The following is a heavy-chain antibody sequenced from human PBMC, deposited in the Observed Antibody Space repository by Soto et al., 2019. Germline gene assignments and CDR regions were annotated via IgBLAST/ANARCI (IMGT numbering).Heavy chain of an antibody. CDR1: GGSFSGYY. Sequence: PSETLSLTCAVYGGSFSGYYWSWIRQPPGKGLEWIGEINHSGSTSYNPSLKSRVTISVDTSKNQFSLKLTSVTAADTAVYYCARTTWGFHYYDRKQYDMDVWGQGTTVTVSS. J-gene: IGHJ6*02. CDR3: ARTTWGFHYYDRKQYDMDV. D-gene: IGHD3-22*01. V-gene: IGHV4-34*01. CDR2: INHSGST.